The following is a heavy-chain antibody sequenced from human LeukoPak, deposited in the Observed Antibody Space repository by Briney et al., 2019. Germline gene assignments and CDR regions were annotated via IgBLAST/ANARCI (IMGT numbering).Heavy chain of an antibody. J-gene: IGHJ4*02. CDR2: IDWDDDK. Sequence: SGPTLVNPTQTLTLTCTFSGFSLNTRGMCVSWIRQPLGKALEWLARIDWDDDKYYSTSLKTRLTISKDTSKNQVVLTMTNMDPVDTATYYCARSPYDILTGYFEYWGQGTLVTVSS. CDR3: ARSPYDILTGYFEY. CDR1: GFSLNTRGMC. D-gene: IGHD3-9*01. V-gene: IGHV2-70*11.